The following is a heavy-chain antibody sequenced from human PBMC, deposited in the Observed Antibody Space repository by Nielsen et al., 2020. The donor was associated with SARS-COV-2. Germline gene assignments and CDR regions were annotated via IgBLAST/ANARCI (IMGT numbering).Heavy chain of an antibody. V-gene: IGHV4-61*02. CDR1: GGSISSGSYY. CDR3: ARRRSMDV. J-gene: IGHJ6*02. Sequence: SETLSLTCTVSGGSISSGSYYWSWIRQPAGKGLEWIGRIYTSGSTNYNPSLKSRVTISVDTSKNQFSLKLSSVTAADTAVYYCARRRSMDVWGQGTTVTVSS. CDR2: IYTSGST.